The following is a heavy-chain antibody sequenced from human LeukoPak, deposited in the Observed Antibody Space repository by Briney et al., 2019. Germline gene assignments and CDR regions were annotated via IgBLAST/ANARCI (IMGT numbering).Heavy chain of an antibody. CDR1: GFTFSSYG. J-gene: IGHJ4*02. Sequence: GGSLRLSCAASGFTFSSYGMHWVRQAPGKGLEWVAFIRYDGSNKYYAGSVKGRFTISRDNSKNTLYLQMNSLRAEDTAVYYCAKGGDLGSLDYWGQGTLVTVSS. V-gene: IGHV3-30*02. CDR2: IRYDGSNK. CDR3: AKGGDLGSLDY. D-gene: IGHD3-3*01.